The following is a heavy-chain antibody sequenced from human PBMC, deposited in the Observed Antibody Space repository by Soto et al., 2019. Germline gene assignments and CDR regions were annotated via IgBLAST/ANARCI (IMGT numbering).Heavy chain of an antibody. J-gene: IGHJ5*02. CDR2: IYHSGST. D-gene: IGHD1-26*01. V-gene: IGHV4-4*02. CDR1: GGSISSSNW. CDR3: ARVGRSRRWESNGVYWFDP. Sequence: SETLSLTCAVSGGSISSSNWWSWVRQPPGKGLEWIGEIYHSGSTNYNPSLKSRVTISVDKSKNQFSLKLSSVTAADTAVYYCARVGRSRRWESNGVYWFDPWGQGTLVTVSS.